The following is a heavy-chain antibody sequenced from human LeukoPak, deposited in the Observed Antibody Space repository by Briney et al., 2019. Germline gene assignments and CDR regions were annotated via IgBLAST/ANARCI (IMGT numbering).Heavy chain of an antibody. CDR2: TNPNSGGT. D-gene: IGHD2-15*01. V-gene: IGHV1-2*06. CDR1: GYTFTGYY. CDR3: ARDPGYCSGGSCYSEYYFDY. J-gene: IGHJ4*02. Sequence: ASVKVSCKASGYTFTGYYMHWVRQAPGQGLKWMGRTNPNSGGTNYAQKFQGRVTMTRDTSISTAYMELSRLRSDDTAVYYCARDPGYCSGGSCYSEYYFDYWGQGTLVTVSS.